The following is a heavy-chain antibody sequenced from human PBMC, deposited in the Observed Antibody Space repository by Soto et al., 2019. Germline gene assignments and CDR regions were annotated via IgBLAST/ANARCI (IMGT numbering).Heavy chain of an antibody. CDR1: GYTLSELS. J-gene: IGHJ3*02. CDR2: FNPEKGET. V-gene: IGHV1-24*01. CDR3: AIGYCTSTSCFGDAFDI. D-gene: IGHD2-2*01. Sequence: ASVKVSCKVSGYTLSELSMHWARQAPGKGLEWMGGFNPEKGETICPQKFQGRVTMTEDTSTDTAYMELGSLRSEDTAVYYCAIGYCTSTSCFGDAFDIWGQGTSVTVSS.